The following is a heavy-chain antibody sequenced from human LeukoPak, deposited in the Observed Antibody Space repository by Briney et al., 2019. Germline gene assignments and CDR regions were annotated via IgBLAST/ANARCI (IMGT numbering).Heavy chain of an antibody. CDR3: ATVCSGGSCYSQSWFDP. CDR2: INHSGST. V-gene: IGHV4-34*01. CDR1: GGSFSGYY. D-gene: IGHD2-15*01. Sequence: SETLSLTCAVYGGSFSGYYWSWIRQPPGKGLEWIGEINHSGSTYYNPSLKSRVTISVDTSKNQFSLKLSSVTAADTAVYYCATVCSGGSCYSQSWFDPWGQGTLVTVSS. J-gene: IGHJ5*02.